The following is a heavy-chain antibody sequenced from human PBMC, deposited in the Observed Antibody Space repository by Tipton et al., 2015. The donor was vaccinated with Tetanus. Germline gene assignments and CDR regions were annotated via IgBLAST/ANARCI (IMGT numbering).Heavy chain of an antibody. V-gene: IGHV4-4*02. J-gene: IGHJ3*02. D-gene: IGHD1-26*01. CDR3: AGVFVGLFSFDI. Sequence: TLSLTCAVSGGSISSSNWWSWVRQPPGKGLEWIGEIYHSGRTNYNPSLKSRVTISVDKSKHQFSRKLRSVTAADSAVYYCAGVFVGLFSFDIWGLGPVVAVSS. CDR2: IYHSGRT. CDR1: GGSISSSNW.